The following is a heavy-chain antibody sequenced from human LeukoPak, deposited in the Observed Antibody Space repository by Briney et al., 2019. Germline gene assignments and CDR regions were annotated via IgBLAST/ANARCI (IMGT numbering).Heavy chain of an antibody. V-gene: IGHV3-23*01. CDR2: ISGSGGST. D-gene: IGHD4-17*01. Sequence: RGSLRLSCAASGFTVSSNYMSWVRQAPGKGLEWVSSISGSGGSTQYADSVQGRFTISRDNSKNTLYLQMNSLRAEDTAVYYCAKDPNGDYIGTFDIWGQGTMVTVSS. J-gene: IGHJ3*02. CDR1: GFTVSSNY. CDR3: AKDPNGDYIGTFDI.